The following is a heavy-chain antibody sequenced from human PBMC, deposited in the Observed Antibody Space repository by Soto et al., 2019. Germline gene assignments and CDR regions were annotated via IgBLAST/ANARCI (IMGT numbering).Heavy chain of an antibody. CDR3: SRARVTMVRGVNYGMDV. J-gene: IGHJ6*02. CDR2: IYYSGST. Sequence: SETLSLTCTVSGGSISSGDYYWRWIRQPPGKGLEWIGYIYYSGSTYYNPSLKSRVTISVDTSKNQFSLKLSSVTAADTAVYYCSRARVTMVRGVNYGMDVWGQGTTVTVSS. CDR1: GGSISSGDYY. D-gene: IGHD3-10*01. V-gene: IGHV4-30-4*01.